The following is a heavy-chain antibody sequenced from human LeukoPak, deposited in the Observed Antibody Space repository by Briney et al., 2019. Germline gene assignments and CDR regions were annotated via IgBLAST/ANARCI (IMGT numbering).Heavy chain of an antibody. Sequence: SETLSLTCPVSGGSISSNCWSWVRQPAGKGLEWNGRISNSGSTNYNPYLKSRVPMSVDTAKNPFSLKLSSVTAADTAVYYCARASRGAFYYFDYWGEGTPVTASS. CDR3: ARASRGAFYYFDY. D-gene: IGHD4/OR15-4a*01. CDR2: ISNSGST. J-gene: IGHJ4*02. CDR1: GGSISSNC. V-gene: IGHV4-4*07.